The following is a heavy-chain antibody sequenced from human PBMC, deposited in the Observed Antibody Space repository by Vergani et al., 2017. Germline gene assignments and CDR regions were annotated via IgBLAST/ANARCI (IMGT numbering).Heavy chain of an antibody. J-gene: IGHJ4*02. CDR3: ARGVDCSGGSCHFDY. V-gene: IGHV4-61*02. D-gene: IGHD2-15*01. CDR1: GGSISSGSYY. CDR2: IYTSGSP. Sequence: QVQLQESGPGLVKPSQTLSLTCTVSGGSISSGSYYWSWIRQPAGKGLEWIGRIYTSGSPNYNPSLKSRVTILVDTSKNQFSLKLRSVTAADTAVYYCARGVDCSGGSCHFDYWGQGTLVTVSS.